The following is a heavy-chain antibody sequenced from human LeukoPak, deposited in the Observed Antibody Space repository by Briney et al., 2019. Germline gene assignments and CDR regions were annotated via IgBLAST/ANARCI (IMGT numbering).Heavy chain of an antibody. Sequence: PGGSLRLSCAASGFTVSSNYMSWVRQAPGKGLEWVSVIYSDGSTYYADSVKGRFTISRDNSKNTLYLQMNSLRAEDTAIYYCAKDRYGDYSFDSWGQGTLVTVSS. J-gene: IGHJ4*02. V-gene: IGHV3-53*01. CDR2: IYSDGST. D-gene: IGHD4-17*01. CDR3: AKDRYGDYSFDS. CDR1: GFTVSSNY.